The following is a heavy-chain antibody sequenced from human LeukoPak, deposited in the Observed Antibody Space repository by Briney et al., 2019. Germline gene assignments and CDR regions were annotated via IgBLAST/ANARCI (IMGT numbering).Heavy chain of an antibody. J-gene: IGHJ4*02. CDR2: IYYSGST. CDR3: ARHSKRGYSYAYYFDY. CDR1: GGSISSYY. D-gene: IGHD5-18*01. Sequence: PSETLSLTCTVSGGSISSYYWSWIRQPPGKGLEWIGYIYYSGSTNYNPSLKSRVTISVDTSKNQFSLKLSSVTAADTAVYCCARHSKRGYSYAYYFDYWGQGTLVTVSS. V-gene: IGHV4-59*08.